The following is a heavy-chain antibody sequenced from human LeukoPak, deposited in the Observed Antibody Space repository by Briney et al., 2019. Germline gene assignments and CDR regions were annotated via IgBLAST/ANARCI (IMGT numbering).Heavy chain of an antibody. D-gene: IGHD6-13*01. Sequence: SETLSLTCAVYGGSFSGYYWSWIRQPPGKGLEWIGEINHSGSTNYNPSLKSRVTISVDTSKNQFSLKLSSVTAADTAVYYRASSAAEYLYYFDYWGQGTLVTVSS. J-gene: IGHJ4*02. CDR2: INHSGST. CDR3: ASSAAEYLYYFDY. CDR1: GGSFSGYY. V-gene: IGHV4-34*01.